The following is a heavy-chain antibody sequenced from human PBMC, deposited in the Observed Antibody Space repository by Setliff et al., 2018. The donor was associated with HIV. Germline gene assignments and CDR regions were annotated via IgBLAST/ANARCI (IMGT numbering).Heavy chain of an antibody. V-gene: IGHV3-48*02. Sequence: LRLSCTASGFTFSSYSMNWVRQSPGRGLEWVSYISGSGSGVDYADSVKGRFTVSRDNARNTLYLQMNSLRDEDTAVYYCARGDYYDILTGYYTLHRLFDYWGQGTLVTVSS. CDR1: GFTFSSYS. CDR2: ISGSGSGV. CDR3: ARGDYYDILTGYYTLHRLFDY. J-gene: IGHJ4*02. D-gene: IGHD3-9*01.